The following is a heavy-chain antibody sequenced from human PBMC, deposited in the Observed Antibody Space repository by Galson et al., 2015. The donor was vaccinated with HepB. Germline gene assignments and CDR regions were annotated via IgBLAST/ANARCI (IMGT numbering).Heavy chain of an antibody. CDR2: IYWDDDK. D-gene: IGHD6-19*01. J-gene: IGHJ6*02. V-gene: IGHV2-5*02. CDR1: GFSLSTSGVG. CDR3: AHRPQPARMAGTAKSYVYYGMDV. Sequence: PALVKPTQTLTLTCTFSGFSLSTSGVGVGWIRQPPGKALEWLALIYWDDDKRYSPSLKSRLTITKDTSKNQVVLTMTNMDPVDTATYYCAHRPQPARMAGTAKSYVYYGMDVWGQGTTVTVSS.